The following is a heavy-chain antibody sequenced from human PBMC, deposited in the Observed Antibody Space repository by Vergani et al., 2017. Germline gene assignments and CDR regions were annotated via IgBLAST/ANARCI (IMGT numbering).Heavy chain of an antibody. CDR2: IDHSGTT. V-gene: IGHV4-38-2*01. CDR1: GYSISSGYS. CDR3: ATLLTGGIDY. Sequence: QVQLQESGPGLVKPSETLSITCGVSGYSISSGYSWGWIRQPPRKGLEWIGSIDHSGTTSYNASLKSRVTISVDTSKYQFSLQLRSVSAADTAVYYCATLLTGGIDYWGQGTLVTVSS. J-gene: IGHJ4*02. D-gene: IGHD3-16*01.